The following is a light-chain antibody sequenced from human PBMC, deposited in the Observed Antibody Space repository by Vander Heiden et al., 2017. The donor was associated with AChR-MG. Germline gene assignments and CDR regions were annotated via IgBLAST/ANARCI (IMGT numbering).Light chain of an antibody. CDR2: GAS. V-gene: IGKV3-15*01. CDR3: QQYNNWPPYT. J-gene: IGKJ2*01. CDR1: QSVSSK. Sequence: EIVMTQSPATLSVSPGDRLTLPCRASQSVSSKLAGYQQKPGQAPRLLIYGASTRATGIPARFSGSGSGTDFTLTISRLQSEDFAVYYCQQYNNWPPYTFGQGTKLEIK.